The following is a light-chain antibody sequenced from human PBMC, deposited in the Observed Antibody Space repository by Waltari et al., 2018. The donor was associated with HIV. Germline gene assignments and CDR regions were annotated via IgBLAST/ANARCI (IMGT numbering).Light chain of an antibody. CDR2: AAS. Sequence: ILFTPSQVTLFVPLGVRVSLSCRASQNIGSYLACYKQKTAQCPSLTVYAASIRAPGIPARFTGSGSGTDFNLIIDGLQPDDCAVYYCHQYNDWPRSTFGQGTKVEIK. V-gene: IGKV3-11*01. CDR3: HQYNDWPRST. J-gene: IGKJ2*01. CDR1: QNIGSY.